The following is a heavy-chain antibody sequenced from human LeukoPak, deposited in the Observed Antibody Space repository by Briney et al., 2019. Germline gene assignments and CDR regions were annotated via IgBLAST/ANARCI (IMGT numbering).Heavy chain of an antibody. CDR2: IYYSGST. J-gene: IGHJ6*03. Sequence: SETLSLTCTVSGGSISSYYWSWIRQPPGKGLEWIGYIYYSGSTNYNPSLKSRVTISVDTSKNQFSLKLSSVTAADTAVYYCARVGRDTAMVMGNYYYYYMDVWGKGTTVTVSS. V-gene: IGHV4-59*01. D-gene: IGHD5-18*01. CDR3: ARVGRDTAMVMGNYYYYYMDV. CDR1: GGSISSYY.